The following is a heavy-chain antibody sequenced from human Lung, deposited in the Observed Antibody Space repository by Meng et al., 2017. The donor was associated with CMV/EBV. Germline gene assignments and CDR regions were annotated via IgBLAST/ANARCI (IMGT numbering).Heavy chain of an antibody. D-gene: IGHD2-2*01. CDR1: GYTFTTYD. CDR3: ARTRIEVEPDGRKIKYYNYGMDV. J-gene: IGHJ6*01. CDR2: MNPNSGNI. V-gene: IGHV1-8*01. Sequence: ASXXVSXKASGYTFTTYDINWVRQATGQGLEWMGWMNPNSGNIGYAQKFQGRVTLTRVTSISTAYMELSSLTSDDTAVYYCARTRIEVEPDGRKIKYYNYGMDVWXQGNXV.